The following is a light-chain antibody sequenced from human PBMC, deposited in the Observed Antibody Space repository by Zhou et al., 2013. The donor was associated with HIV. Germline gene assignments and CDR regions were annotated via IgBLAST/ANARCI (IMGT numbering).Light chain of an antibody. CDR1: QGISSA. Sequence: AIQLTQSPSSLSASVGDRVTITCRASQGISSALAWYQQKPGKAPKFLIYDASNLETGVPSRFSGSGSGTDFIFTVSSLQPEDVATYYCQQYNNVPIFTFGPGTKVDLK. J-gene: IGKJ3*01. CDR2: DAS. V-gene: IGKV1D-13*01. CDR3: QQYNNVPIFT.